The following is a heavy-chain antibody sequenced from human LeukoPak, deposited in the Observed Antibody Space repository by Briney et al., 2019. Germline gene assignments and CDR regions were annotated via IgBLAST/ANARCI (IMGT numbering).Heavy chain of an antibody. CDR3: ARDVVLTSSPDAFDI. J-gene: IGHJ3*02. Sequence: SQTLSPTCTVSGVSITKDGYSWTWIRQPPGKGLEWIGDISYSGSTKYKPSLKRRITISGDVSKNQFSLKLTSVTAADTAVYYCARDVVLTSSPDAFDIWGQETMVTVSS. D-gene: IGHD2-21*02. CDR1: GVSITKDGYS. CDR2: ISYSGST. V-gene: IGHV4-31*03.